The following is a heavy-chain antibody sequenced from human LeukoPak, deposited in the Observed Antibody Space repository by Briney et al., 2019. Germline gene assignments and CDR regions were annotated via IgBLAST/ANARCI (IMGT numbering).Heavy chain of an antibody. CDR2: INPETGGT. Sequence: ASVKVSCKASGYTFTGYYMHWVRQAPGQGLEWMGWINPETGGTNYAQKFQGRVTMTRDTSISTAYMELSSLRSDDTALYYCARGTKYNYYYMDVWGKGTTVTISS. V-gene: IGHV1-2*02. CDR1: GYTFTGYY. J-gene: IGHJ6*03. CDR3: ARGTKYNYYYMDV.